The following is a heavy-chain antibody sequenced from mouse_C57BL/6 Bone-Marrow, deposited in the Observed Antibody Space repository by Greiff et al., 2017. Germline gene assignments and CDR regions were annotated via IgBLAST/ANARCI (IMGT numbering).Heavy chain of an antibody. Sequence: VKLMESGAELVKPGASVKISCKASGYTFTDYYINWVKQRPGQGLEWIGKIGPGSGSTYYNEKFKGKATLTADKSSSTAFMQLSSLTSEDSAVYFCARSSGSSLFTTVPDYFDYWGQGTTLTVSS. CDR1: GYTFTDYY. CDR3: ARSSGSSLFTTVPDYFDY. V-gene: IGHV1-77*01. CDR2: IGPGSGST. D-gene: IGHD1-1*01. J-gene: IGHJ2*01.